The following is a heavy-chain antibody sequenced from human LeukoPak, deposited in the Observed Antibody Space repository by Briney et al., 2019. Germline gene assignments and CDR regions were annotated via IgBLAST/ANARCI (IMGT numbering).Heavy chain of an antibody. D-gene: IGHD6-6*01. CDR1: GYTFTNYY. V-gene: IGHV1-46*01. CDR2: INPSGGST. CDR3: ALAARYYYYTMDV. J-gene: IGHJ6*02. Sequence: ASVKVSCKASGYTFTNYYMHWVRQAPGQGLEWMGIINPSGGSTSHTQKFQGRVTLTRDTSTSTVYMELSSLRSEDTAVYYCALAARYYYYTMDVWGQGTTATVSS.